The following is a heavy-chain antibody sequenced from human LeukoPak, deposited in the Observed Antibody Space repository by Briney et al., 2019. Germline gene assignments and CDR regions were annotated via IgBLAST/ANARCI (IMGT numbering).Heavy chain of an antibody. CDR2: ISSGGSDI. CDR1: ILILQNYG. D-gene: IGHD2-2*01. CDR3: GRDVDAHQ. Sequence: SGGSLRLSCAAWILILQNYGEHCPRQAPGKGLEWLSYISSGGSDIYYADSVKGRFTISRDNAKKSLFLQINSMRVEDTSLYYCGRDVDAHQWGQGTLVTVSS. V-gene: IGHV3-48*03. J-gene: IGHJ4*02.